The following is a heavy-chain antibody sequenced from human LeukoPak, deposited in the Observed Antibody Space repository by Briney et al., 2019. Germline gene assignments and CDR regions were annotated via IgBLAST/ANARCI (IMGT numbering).Heavy chain of an antibody. J-gene: IGHJ4*02. CDR3: ARDYATYYYDSSLDY. D-gene: IGHD3-22*01. Sequence: GGSLRLSCAASGFTFSNYAMTWVRQAPGKGLEWVSAIIDNGGSTSYADSVKGRFTISRDNSKNTLYLQMNSLRAEDTAVYYCARDYATYYYDSSLDYWGQGTLVTVSS. CDR1: GFTFSNYA. CDR2: IIDNGGST. V-gene: IGHV3-23*01.